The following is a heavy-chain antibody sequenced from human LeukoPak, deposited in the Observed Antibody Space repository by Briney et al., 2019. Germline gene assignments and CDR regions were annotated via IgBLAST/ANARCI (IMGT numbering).Heavy chain of an antibody. CDR1: GGSISSGGYY. CDR3: ARRVGATKVIDY. CDR2: IYYSGST. D-gene: IGHD1-26*01. J-gene: IGHJ4*02. V-gene: IGHV4-31*03. Sequence: SETLSLTCTVSGGSISSGGYYWSWIRQHPGKGLGWIGYIYYSGSTYYNPSLKSRVTISVDTSKNQFSLKLSSVTAADTAVYYCARRVGATKVIDYWGQGTLVTVSS.